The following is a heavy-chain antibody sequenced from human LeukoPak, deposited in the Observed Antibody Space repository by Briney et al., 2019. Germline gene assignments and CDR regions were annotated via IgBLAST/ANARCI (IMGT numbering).Heavy chain of an antibody. Sequence: ASVKVSFTASGGTFSSYAISWVRQAPGQGLEWMGGIIPIFGTANYAQKFQGRVTITADESTSTAYMELSSLRSEDTAVYYCATGGSYYYYGMDVWGQGTTVTVSS. J-gene: IGHJ6*02. CDR3: ATGGSYYYYGMDV. D-gene: IGHD1-1*01. V-gene: IGHV1-69*13. CDR2: IIPIFGTA. CDR1: GGTFSSYA.